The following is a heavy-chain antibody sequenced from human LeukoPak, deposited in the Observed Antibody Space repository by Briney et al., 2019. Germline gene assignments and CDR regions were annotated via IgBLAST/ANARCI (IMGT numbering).Heavy chain of an antibody. CDR1: GGTFSSYA. V-gene: IGHV1-69*04. Sequence: ASVKVSCKASGGTFSSYAISWVRQAPGQGLEWMGRIIPILGIANYAQKFQGRVTITADKSTSTAYMELSSLRSEDTAVYYCARDSGPTPFDLWGRGTLVTVSS. CDR2: IIPILGIA. J-gene: IGHJ2*01. CDR3: ARDSGPTPFDL.